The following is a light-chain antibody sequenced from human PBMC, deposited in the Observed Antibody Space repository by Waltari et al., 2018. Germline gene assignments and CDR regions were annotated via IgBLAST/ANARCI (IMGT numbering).Light chain of an antibody. CDR1: SGHRSHV. CDR2: VNSDGSH. CDR3: QTGGHGTWV. Sequence: QLVLTQSPSASASLGASVKLTCTLSSGHRSHVIAWHPQQPEKGPRYLMKVNSDGSHSKGDKIPDRFSGSSSGAERYLTVSSLQSEDEADYYCQTGGHGTWVFGGGTKLTVL. V-gene: IGLV4-69*01. J-gene: IGLJ3*02.